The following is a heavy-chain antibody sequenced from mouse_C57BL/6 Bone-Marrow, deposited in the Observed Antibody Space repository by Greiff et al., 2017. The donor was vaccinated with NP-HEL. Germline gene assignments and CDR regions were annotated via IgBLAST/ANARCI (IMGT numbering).Heavy chain of an antibody. Sequence: QVHVKQSGAELVKPGASVKLSCKASGYTFTEYTIHWVKQRSGQGLEWIGWFYPGSGSIKYNEKFKDKATLTADKSSSTAYMELSRLTSEVSAVYYCGRHEDMFTRAWFAYWGQGTLVTVSA. J-gene: IGHJ3*01. CDR2: FYPGSGSI. V-gene: IGHV1-62-2*01. CDR1: GYTFTEYT. D-gene: IGHD2-2*01. CDR3: GRHEDMFTRAWFAY.